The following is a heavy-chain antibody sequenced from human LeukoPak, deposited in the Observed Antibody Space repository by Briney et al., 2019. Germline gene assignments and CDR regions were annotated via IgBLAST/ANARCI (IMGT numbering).Heavy chain of an antibody. CDR2: INPDNGDT. CDR3: ARDRYYYDSSGYYYETYYYYYMDV. V-gene: IGHV1-2*02. J-gene: IGHJ6*03. Sequence: ASVKVSCKASGYTFTGYYMHWVRQAPGQGLEWMGWINPDNGDTNSAQKFHGRVTMTRDTSISTAYMELSRLRSDDTAVYYCARDRYYYDSSGYYYETYYYYYMDVWGKGTTVTVSS. CDR1: GYTFTGYY. D-gene: IGHD3-22*01.